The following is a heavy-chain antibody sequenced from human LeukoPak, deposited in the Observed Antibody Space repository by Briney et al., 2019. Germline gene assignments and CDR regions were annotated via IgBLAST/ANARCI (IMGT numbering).Heavy chain of an antibody. CDR2: IFYDVSSK. CDR3: AREGYCSGGKCYSNFDY. D-gene: IGHD2-15*01. V-gene: IGHV3-30-3*01. J-gene: IGHJ4*02. CDR1: GFTFSAYT. Sequence: PGRSLRLSCAASGFTFSAYTMHWIRQAPGKGLEWVAVIFYDVSSKYSSDSVTGRFTISRDNSKNTLYLQMNSLRAEDTAIYYCAREGYCSGGKCYSNFDYWGQGVLVTVSS.